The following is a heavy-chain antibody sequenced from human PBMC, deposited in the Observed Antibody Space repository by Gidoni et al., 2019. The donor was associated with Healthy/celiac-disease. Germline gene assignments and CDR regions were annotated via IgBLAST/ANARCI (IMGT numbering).Heavy chain of an antibody. CDR2: ISSSSSTI. CDR3: ARDTGRDDYGDPTPNFDY. Sequence: EVQLVESGGGLVQPGGSLRLSCEASGFTFSSSSLNWVRQAPGKGLEWVSYISSSSSTIYYADSVKGRFTISRDNAKNSLYLQMNSLRDEDTAVYYCARDTGRDDYGDPTPNFDYWGQGTLVTVSS. CDR1: GFTFSSSS. D-gene: IGHD4-17*01. J-gene: IGHJ4*02. V-gene: IGHV3-48*02.